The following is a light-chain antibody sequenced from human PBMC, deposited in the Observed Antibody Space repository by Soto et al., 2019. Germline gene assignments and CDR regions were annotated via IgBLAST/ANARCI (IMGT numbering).Light chain of an antibody. CDR1: SSNIGAGYD. V-gene: IGLV1-40*01. CDR3: QSYDSSLSGVV. Sequence: QPVLTQPPSVSGAPGQRVTISCTGSSSNIGAGYDVHWYQQLLGTAPKLLIYGNSNRPSGVPDRFSGSKSGTSASLAITGLQAEDEADYYCQSYDSSLSGVVFGGGTQLTVL. J-gene: IGLJ2*01. CDR2: GNS.